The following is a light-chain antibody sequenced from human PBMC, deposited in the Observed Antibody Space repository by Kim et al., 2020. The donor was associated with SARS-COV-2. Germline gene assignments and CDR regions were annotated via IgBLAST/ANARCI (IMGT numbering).Light chain of an antibody. CDR1: SGHSRNA. Sequence: QLVLTQSPSASASLGASVKLTCTLSSGHSRNAIAWHQQQPERGPRYLMKLNSDVSHTKGDGIPDRFSGSSSGAERYLTISSLQSEDEADYYCQTWDTGIHVFGGGTQLTVL. J-gene: IGLJ3*02. CDR3: QTWDTGIHV. CDR2: LNSDVSH. V-gene: IGLV4-69*01.